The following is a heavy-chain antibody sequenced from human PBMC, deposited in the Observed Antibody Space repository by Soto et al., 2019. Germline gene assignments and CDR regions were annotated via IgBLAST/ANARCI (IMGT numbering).Heavy chain of an antibody. Sequence: QVQLQESGPGLVKPSETLSLTCTVSGGSISSYYWSWIRQPPGKGLEWIGYIYSSGSTNYNPSLKCRVTISVDTSKNQFSRKLSSVTASDTAVYYCARSIAVAGIDYWGQGTLVTVSS. V-gene: IGHV4-59*01. CDR2: IYSSGST. J-gene: IGHJ4*02. CDR3: ARSIAVAGIDY. D-gene: IGHD6-19*01. CDR1: GGSISSYY.